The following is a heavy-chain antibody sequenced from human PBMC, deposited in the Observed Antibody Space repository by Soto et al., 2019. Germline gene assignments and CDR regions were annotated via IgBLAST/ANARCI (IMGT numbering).Heavy chain of an antibody. J-gene: IGHJ6*02. CDR2: IYPTGST. D-gene: IGHD3-10*01. V-gene: IGHV4-30-2*06. CDR3: ARAPPGPSPRWVL. Sequence: QLQLRESGSGLVKPSETLSLTCTVSGGSISSGGYSWSWIRQSPEKGLEWLGCIYPTGSTYYHPSLKSRVTISIDTSRNQFSLNLTSVTAADTAVYYCARAPPGPSPRWVLWGQGTTVTVSS. CDR1: GGSISSGGYS.